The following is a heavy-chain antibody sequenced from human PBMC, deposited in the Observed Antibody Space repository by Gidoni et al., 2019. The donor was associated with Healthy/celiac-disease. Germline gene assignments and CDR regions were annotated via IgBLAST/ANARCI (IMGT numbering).Heavy chain of an antibody. CDR3: ARAKYYDSSGYLDY. J-gene: IGHJ4*02. CDR2: ISYDGSNK. Sequence: SSYAMHWVRQAPGKGLEWVAVISYDGSNKYYADSVKGRFTISRDNSKNTLYLQMNSLRAEDTAVYYCARAKYYDSSGYLDYWGQGTLVTVSS. V-gene: IGHV3-30-3*01. D-gene: IGHD3-22*01. CDR1: SSYA.